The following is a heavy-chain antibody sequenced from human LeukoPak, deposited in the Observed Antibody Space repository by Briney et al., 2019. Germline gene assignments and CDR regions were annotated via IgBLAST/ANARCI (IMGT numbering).Heavy chain of an antibody. D-gene: IGHD3-9*01. CDR3: ARVRGPFLTYPDDAFDI. CDR1: GFTFDDYA. CDR2: ISWNSGSI. V-gene: IGHV3-9*01. Sequence: PGGSLRLSCAASGFTFDDYAMHWVRQAPGKGLEWVSGISWNSGSIGYADSVKGRFTISRDNAKNSLYLQMHSLRAEDTAVYYCARVRGPFLTYPDDAFDIWGQGTVVIVSS. J-gene: IGHJ3*02.